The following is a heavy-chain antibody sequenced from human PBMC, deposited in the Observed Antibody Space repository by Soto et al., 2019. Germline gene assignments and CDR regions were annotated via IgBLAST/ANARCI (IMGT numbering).Heavy chain of an antibody. V-gene: IGHV4-30-2*05. CDR3: SRGPYYYDSSGYFV. Sequence: SETLSLTCAVSGGSISSGGYSWTWIRQPPGKGLEWIGYIYYSGSTYYNPSLKSRVTISVDTSKNQFSLKLSSVTAADTAVYYCSRGPYYYDSSGYFVWGQGTLVTVSS. CDR1: GGSISSGGYS. D-gene: IGHD3-22*01. J-gene: IGHJ4*02. CDR2: IYYSGST.